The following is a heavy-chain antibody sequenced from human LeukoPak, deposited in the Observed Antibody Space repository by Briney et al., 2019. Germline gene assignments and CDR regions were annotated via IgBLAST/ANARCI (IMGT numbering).Heavy chain of an antibody. V-gene: IGHV4-59*02. CDR3: ARAHHLLIHFDY. CDR1: GGSVSDYY. CDR2: IYYTGST. J-gene: IGHJ4*02. Sequence: SETLSLTCTISGGSVSDYYWSWIRQSPGKGLEWIGYIYYTGSTSYNPSLKSRVTISADTSKNEFSLKLSSVTAADTAVYYCARAHHLLIHFDYWGQGTLVTVSS.